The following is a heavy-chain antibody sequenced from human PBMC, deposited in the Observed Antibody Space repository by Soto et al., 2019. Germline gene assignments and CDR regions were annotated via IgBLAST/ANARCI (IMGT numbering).Heavy chain of an antibody. CDR3: ARGHLAVAQVASWFYYLDV. J-gene: IGHJ6*03. Sequence: QVQLVQSGAEVDKPGASVKVSCKASGYTFTNYAVHWVRQAPGQRLEWMGWINAGNGNTRFSQNLQGRVTITRDTSVPTVYMELSSLRSDDTAVYYCARGHLAVAQVASWFYYLDVWRKGTPGTVCS. CDR2: INAGNGNT. D-gene: IGHD2-2*01. V-gene: IGHV1-3*01. CDR1: GYTFTNYA.